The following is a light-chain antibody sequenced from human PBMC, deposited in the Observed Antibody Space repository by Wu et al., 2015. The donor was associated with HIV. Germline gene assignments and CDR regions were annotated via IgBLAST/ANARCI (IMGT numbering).Light chain of an antibody. CDR3: QQGYSVPWT. J-gene: IGKJ1*01. Sequence: DIQMTQSPSSLSAYVGDTITITCRASQSSSTFLSWYQQRPGKAPRLLIYGASTLRSGDPSRFRGSGSGTHFTLTISNIQPEDFGTYYCQQGYSVPWTFGQGTKV. CDR1: QSSSTF. V-gene: IGKV1-39*01. CDR2: GAS.